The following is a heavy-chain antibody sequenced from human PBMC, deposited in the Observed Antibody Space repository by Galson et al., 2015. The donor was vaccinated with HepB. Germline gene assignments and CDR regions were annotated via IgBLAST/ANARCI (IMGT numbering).Heavy chain of an antibody. CDR3: ARERYSSGWD. CDR1: GFTFSSYS. CDR2: ISSSSSTT. Sequence: SLRLSCAASGFTFSSYSMNWVRQAPGKGLEWVSYISSSSSTTYYADSVKGRFTISRDDAKNSLYLQMNSLRAEDTAVYYCARERYSSGWDWGQGTLVTVSS. D-gene: IGHD6-19*01. V-gene: IGHV3-48*04. J-gene: IGHJ4*02.